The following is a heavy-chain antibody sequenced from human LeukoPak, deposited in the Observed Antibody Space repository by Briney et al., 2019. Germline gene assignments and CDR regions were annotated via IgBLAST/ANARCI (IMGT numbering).Heavy chain of an antibody. Sequence: PGGSLRLSCAASGFTFSSYWMSWVRQAPGKGLEWVANIKQDGSEKYYVDSVKGRFTISRDNAKNSLYLQMNSLRAEDTAVYYCARDRQLEKTWIQLWLGNYFDYWGQGTLVTVSS. CDR2: IKQDGSEK. CDR3: ARDRQLEKTWIQLWLGNYFDY. D-gene: IGHD5-18*01. CDR1: GFTFSSYW. J-gene: IGHJ4*02. V-gene: IGHV3-7*01.